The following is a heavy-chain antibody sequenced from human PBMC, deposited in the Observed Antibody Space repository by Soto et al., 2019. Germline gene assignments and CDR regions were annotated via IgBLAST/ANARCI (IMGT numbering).Heavy chain of an antibody. V-gene: IGHV1-2*04. Sequence: GASVKVSCKASGYTFTGYSMRWVRQAPGQGLEYMGWINPNSGGTNYAQKFQGWVTMTRDTSISTAYMELSRLRSDDTAVYYCARGGDIVATENYYYYMDVRGKGTTVTVPS. CDR1: GYTFTGYS. CDR2: INPNSGGT. D-gene: IGHD5-12*01. J-gene: IGHJ6*03. CDR3: ARGGDIVATENYYYYMDV.